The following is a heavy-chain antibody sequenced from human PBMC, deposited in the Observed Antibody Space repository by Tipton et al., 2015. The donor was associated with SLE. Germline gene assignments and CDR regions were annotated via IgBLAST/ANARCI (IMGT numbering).Heavy chain of an antibody. D-gene: IGHD7-27*01. CDR2: INHSGST. Sequence: TLSLTCTVSGGSISSYYWSWIRQPPGKGLEWIGEINHSGSTNYNPSLKSRVTISVDTSKNQFSLKLSSVTAADTAVYYCASPSGPLTGAFDAFDIWGQGTMVTVSS. J-gene: IGHJ3*02. V-gene: IGHV4-34*01. CDR1: GGSISSYY. CDR3: ASPSGPLTGAFDAFDI.